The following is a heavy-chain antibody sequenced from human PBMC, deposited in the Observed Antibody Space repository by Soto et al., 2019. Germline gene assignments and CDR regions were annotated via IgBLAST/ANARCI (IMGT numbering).Heavy chain of an antibody. CDR2: ISGSGGSA. V-gene: IGHV3-23*01. CDR3: GKKTCMYRWNTGNWLDP. J-gene: IGHJ5*02. Sequence: PGGSLRLSCAASGFTFSNSAMRWVRQAPGKGLEWVSAISGSGGSAYYADSVKGRFTMSRDNSNNTLFLQLNSLRAEDTAIYYCGKKTCMYRWNTGNWLDPWGQGTLVTVYS. CDR1: GFTFSNSA. D-gene: IGHD1-1*01.